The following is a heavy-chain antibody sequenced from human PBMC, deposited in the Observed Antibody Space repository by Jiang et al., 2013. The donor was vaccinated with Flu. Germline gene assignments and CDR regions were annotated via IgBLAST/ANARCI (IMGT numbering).Heavy chain of an antibody. Sequence: QLLESGGGVVQPGGSLRLSCAASGFTFSSYGMHWVRQAPGKGLEWVAFIRYDGSNKYYADSVKGRFTISRDNSKNTLYLQMNSLRAEDTAVYYCAKDQLLVRGVMSPYYFDYWGQGTLVTVSS. V-gene: IGHV3-30*02. CDR1: GFTFSSYG. J-gene: IGHJ4*02. D-gene: IGHD3-10*01. CDR2: IRYDGSNK. CDR3: AKDQLLVRGVMSPYYFDY.